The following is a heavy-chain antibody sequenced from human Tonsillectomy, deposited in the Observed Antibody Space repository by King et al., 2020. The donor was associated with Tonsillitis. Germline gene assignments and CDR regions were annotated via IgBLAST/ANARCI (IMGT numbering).Heavy chain of an antibody. D-gene: IGHD1-26*01. CDR3: AKGLDSGISLDY. CDR1: GFTFSSYG. Sequence: VQLVESGGGVVQPGGSLRLSCAASGFTFSSYGMHWVRQAPGKGLEWVAFIRYDGSNKYYADSVKGRFTISRDNSKNTLYLQMNSLRAEDTAVYYCAKGLDSGISLDYWGQGTLVTVSS. V-gene: IGHV3-30*02. J-gene: IGHJ4*02. CDR2: IRYDGSNK.